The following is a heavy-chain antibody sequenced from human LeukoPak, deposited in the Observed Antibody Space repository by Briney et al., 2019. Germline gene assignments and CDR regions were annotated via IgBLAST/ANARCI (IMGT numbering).Heavy chain of an antibody. Sequence: SETLSLTCTVSGGSISSYYWTWIRQPPGKGLEWIGYIYYGGSTNYNPSLKSRVTISVDTSKNQFSLKLSSVTAADTAVYYCARDKYAHYFDYWGQGTLVTVSS. CDR1: GGSISSYY. CDR3: ARDKYAHYFDY. V-gene: IGHV4-59*12. J-gene: IGHJ4*02. CDR2: IYYGGST.